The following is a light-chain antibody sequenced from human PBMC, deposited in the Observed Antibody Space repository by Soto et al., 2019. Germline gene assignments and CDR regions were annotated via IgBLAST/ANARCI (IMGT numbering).Light chain of an antibody. CDR2: GNR. CDR1: NSNMGAGYD. J-gene: IGLJ3*02. Sequence: QLVLTQPPSVSGAPGQRVTISCTGSNSNMGAGYDVHWYQQLPGTAPKLLIYGNRNRPSGVPDRFSGSKSGTSASLAITGLQAEDEADYYCQSYDNSLSGHWVFGGGTKVTVL. V-gene: IGLV1-40*01. CDR3: QSYDNSLSGHWV.